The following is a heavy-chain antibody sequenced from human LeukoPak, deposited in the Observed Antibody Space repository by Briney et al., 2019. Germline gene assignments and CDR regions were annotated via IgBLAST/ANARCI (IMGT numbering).Heavy chain of an antibody. CDR2: IYPADSDI. D-gene: IGHD2-15*01. J-gene: IGHJ5*02. V-gene: IGHV5-51*01. CDR3: ARQEYCSGGSCYTWFDP. Sequence: GESLKISCKGSGYSINNYWIGWVRQMPGKGLEWMGIIYPADSDIRYSPSFQGQVTISANKSISTAYLQWSSLKASDTAMYYCARQEYCSGGSCYTWFDPWGQGTLVTVSS. CDR1: GYSINNYW.